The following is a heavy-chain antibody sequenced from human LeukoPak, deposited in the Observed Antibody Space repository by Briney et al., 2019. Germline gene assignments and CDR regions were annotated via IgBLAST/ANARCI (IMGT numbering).Heavy chain of an antibody. J-gene: IGHJ6*02. CDR3: ARGAQDSGSNYDYYYAMDV. D-gene: IGHD1-26*01. V-gene: IGHV3-74*01. CDR1: GFTFSSYW. Sequence: GGSLRLSCVASGFTFSSYWMHWVRQVPGKGLVWVSRINSDGSSTTYADSVKGRFSISRDNAKNTLYLQMNSLRAEDTAVYYCARGAQDSGSNYDYYYAMDVWGHGTTVTVSS. CDR2: INSDGSST.